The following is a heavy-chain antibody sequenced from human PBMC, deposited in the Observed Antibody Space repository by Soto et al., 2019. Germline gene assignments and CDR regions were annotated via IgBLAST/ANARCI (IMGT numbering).Heavy chain of an antibody. CDR1: GGTFSSYA. CDR3: ARSYYDYVGGSYRPDYYFDY. CDR2: IIPIFGTA. Sequence: QVQLVQSGAEVKKPGASVKVSCKASGGTFSSYAISWVRQAPGQGLEWMGGIIPIFGTANYAQKFQGRVTITADESTSTAYMELSSLRSEETAVYYCARSYYDYVGGSYRPDYYFDYWGQGTLVTVSS. D-gene: IGHD3-16*02. J-gene: IGHJ4*02. V-gene: IGHV1-69*01.